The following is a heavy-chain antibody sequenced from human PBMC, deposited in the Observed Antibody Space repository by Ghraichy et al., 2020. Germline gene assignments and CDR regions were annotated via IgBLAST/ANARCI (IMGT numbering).Heavy chain of an antibody. Sequence: GGSLRLSCAASGFTFNTYAMSWVRQAPGKGLEWVSVVSGSGGSTYYADSVKGRFTISRDNSKNTLYLQMNSLRAEDTAVYYCAKDHYGSGSYYNVFDNWGQGTLVTVSS. CDR1: GFTFNTYA. CDR3: AKDHYGSGSYYNVFDN. CDR2: VSGSGGST. V-gene: IGHV3-23*01. D-gene: IGHD3-10*01. J-gene: IGHJ4*01.